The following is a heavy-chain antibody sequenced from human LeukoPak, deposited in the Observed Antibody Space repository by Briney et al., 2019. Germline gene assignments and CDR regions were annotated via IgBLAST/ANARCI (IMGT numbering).Heavy chain of an antibody. CDR3: SKKGQNGDYGKPD. CDR1: GFTSSTYD. CDR2: ISRNSGAST. Sequence: PGGSLRLSCAASGFTSSTYDMYWVRQAPGKGLECVASISRNSGASTYYAASVKGRFTISRDNSRSTLYLQMNSLRADDTAVYYCSKKGQNGDYGKPDWGQGTLVTVSS. J-gene: IGHJ4*02. D-gene: IGHD4-17*01. V-gene: IGHV3-23*01.